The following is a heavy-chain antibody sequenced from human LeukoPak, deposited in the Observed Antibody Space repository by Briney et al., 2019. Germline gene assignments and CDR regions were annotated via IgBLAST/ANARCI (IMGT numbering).Heavy chain of an antibody. CDR3: AKDPWDK. D-gene: IGHD1-26*01. CDR2: IGYDGTNK. V-gene: IGHV3-30*02. J-gene: IGHJ4*02. Sequence: PGGSLRLSCEASGFTFSTYGTHWARQAPGKGLEWVSFIGYDGTNKYYADSVKGRFTISRDNSKNTVYLQMNGLKAEDTAVYYCAKDPWDKWGQGTLVTVSS. CDR1: GFTFSTYG.